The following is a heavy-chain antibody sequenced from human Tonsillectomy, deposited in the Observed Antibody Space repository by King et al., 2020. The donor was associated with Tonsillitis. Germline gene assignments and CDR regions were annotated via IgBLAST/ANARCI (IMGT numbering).Heavy chain of an antibody. CDR1: GGSIINYY. Sequence: VQLQESGPGLVKPSETLSLTCIVSGGSIINYYWSWIRQSPGKGLEWIGYIYYSGSTNYNPSLKGRVTISVDPSKKQFSLNLSSVTAADTAVYYCARARDYNWFDPWGQGTLVTVSS. CDR2: IYYSGST. V-gene: IGHV4-59*01. CDR3: ARARDYNWFDP. J-gene: IGHJ5*02.